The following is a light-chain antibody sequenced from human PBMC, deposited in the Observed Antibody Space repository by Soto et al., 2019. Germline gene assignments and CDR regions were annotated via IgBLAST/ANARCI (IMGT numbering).Light chain of an antibody. Sequence: EIVSTQSPATLSLSPGERATLSCRAGQSVSSYLAWYQQKPGQAPRLLIYDASNRATGIPARFSGSGSGTDFTLTISSLEPEDFAVYYCQQRSNWPWTFGQGTKV. CDR1: QSVSSY. J-gene: IGKJ1*01. V-gene: IGKV3-11*01. CDR3: QQRSNWPWT. CDR2: DAS.